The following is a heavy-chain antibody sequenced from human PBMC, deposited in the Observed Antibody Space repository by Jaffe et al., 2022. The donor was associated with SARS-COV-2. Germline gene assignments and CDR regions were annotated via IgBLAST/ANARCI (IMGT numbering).Heavy chain of an antibody. CDR1: GYTFTSYD. CDR3: ARCLRFRTGDGTLMGY. Sequence: QVQLVQSGAEVKKPGASVKVSCKASGYTFTSYDINWVRQATGQGLEWMGWMNPNSGNTGYAQKFQGRVTMTRNTSISTAYMELSSLRSEDTAVYYCARCLRFRTGDGTLMGYWGQGTLVTVSS. CDR2: MNPNSGNT. J-gene: IGHJ4*02. D-gene: IGHD7-27*01. V-gene: IGHV1-8*01.